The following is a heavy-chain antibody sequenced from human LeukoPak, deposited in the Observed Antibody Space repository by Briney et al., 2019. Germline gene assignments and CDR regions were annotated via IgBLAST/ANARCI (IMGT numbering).Heavy chain of an antibody. Sequence: PSETLSLTCAVYGGSFSGYYWSWIRQPPGKGLEWIGEINHSGSTNYNPSLKSRVTISVDTSKNQFSLKLSSVTAADTAVYYCARASPTDYDFWSGYYRGPGPQYYFDYWGQGTLVTVSS. CDR1: GGSFSGYY. CDR3: ARASPTDYDFWSGYYRGPGPQYYFDY. CDR2: INHSGST. J-gene: IGHJ4*02. V-gene: IGHV4-34*01. D-gene: IGHD3-3*01.